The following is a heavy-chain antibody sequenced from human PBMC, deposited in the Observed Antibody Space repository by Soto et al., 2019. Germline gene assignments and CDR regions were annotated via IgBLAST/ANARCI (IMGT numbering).Heavy chain of an antibody. D-gene: IGHD1-26*01. CDR3: ARGVTAGVDY. V-gene: IGHV1-8*01. CDR1: GYSFTSLD. J-gene: IGHJ4*02. Sequence: QVQLVQSGAEVREPGASVKVSCKASGYSFTSLDIHWVRQTTGQGLELMGWMQPSSGRTGYAQKFQGRVTMTRDTSINTSYMELSSLTSDDTAFSYCARGVTAGVDYWGQGTLVTVAS. CDR2: MQPSSGRT.